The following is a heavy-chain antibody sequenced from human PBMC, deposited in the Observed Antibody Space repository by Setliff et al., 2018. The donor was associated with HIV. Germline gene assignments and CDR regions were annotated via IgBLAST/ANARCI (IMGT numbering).Heavy chain of an antibody. Sequence: SVKVSCKTSGFTFTTSTMQWVRQARGQRLEWIGWIVVGSGNTNYAQKFQGRVTLTADESTSIAYMELNSLRSEDTAVYYCARGRASGSANSGWGQGTLVTVSS. D-gene: IGHD7-27*01. CDR3: ARGRASGSANSG. CDR2: IVVGSGNT. CDR1: GFTFTTST. J-gene: IGHJ4*02. V-gene: IGHV1-58*02.